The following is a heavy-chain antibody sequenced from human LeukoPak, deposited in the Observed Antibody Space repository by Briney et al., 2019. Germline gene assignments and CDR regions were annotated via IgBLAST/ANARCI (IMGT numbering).Heavy chain of an antibody. D-gene: IGHD3-22*01. V-gene: IGHV3-53*01. Sequence: GGSLRLSCAASGFTVSSNYMSWVRQAPGKGLEWVAWIYSDGSTYYSDSVKRRFTISRENAKNPLYHQMNRLRAEDPALYYRARGRPYYDRSRHFPPHFDYWGQGTLVSVSS. CDR3: ARGRPYYDRSRHFPPHFDY. CDR1: GFTVSSNY. J-gene: IGHJ4*02. CDR2: IYSDGST.